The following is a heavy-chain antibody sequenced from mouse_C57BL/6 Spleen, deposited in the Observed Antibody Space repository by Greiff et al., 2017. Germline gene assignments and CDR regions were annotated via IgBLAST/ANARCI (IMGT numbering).Heavy chain of an antibody. V-gene: IGHV1-5*01. CDR3: TRWRKIDYDDAMDY. CDR2: IYPGNSDT. J-gene: IGHJ4*01. D-gene: IGHD2-4*01. Sequence: EVQLQQSGPVLARPGASVKMSCKTSGYTFTSYWMHWVKQRPGQGLEWIGAIYPGNSDTSYNQKFKGKAKLTAVTSASTAYMELSSLTNEDSAVYYCTRWRKIDYDDAMDYWGQGTSVTVSS. CDR1: GYTFTSYW.